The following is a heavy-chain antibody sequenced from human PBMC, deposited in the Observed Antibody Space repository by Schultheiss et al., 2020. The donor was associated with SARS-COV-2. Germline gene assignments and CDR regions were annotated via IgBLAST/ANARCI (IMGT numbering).Heavy chain of an antibody. V-gene: IGHV3-21*01. CDR1: GFTFDDYA. J-gene: IGHJ6*02. CDR3: ARDGALGGMDV. CDR2: ISSSSSYI. D-gene: IGHD3-16*01. Sequence: GGSLRLSCAASGFTFDDYAMHWVRQAPGKGLEWVSSISSSSSYIYYADSVKGRFTISRDNAKNSLYLQMNSLRAEDTAVYYCARDGALGGMDVWGQGTTVTVSS.